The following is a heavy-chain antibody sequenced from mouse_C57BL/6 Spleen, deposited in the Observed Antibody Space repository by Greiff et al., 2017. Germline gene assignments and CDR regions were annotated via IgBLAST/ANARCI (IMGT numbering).Heavy chain of an antibody. D-gene: IGHD4-1*01. J-gene: IGHJ1*03. CDR1: GFNIKDYY. V-gene: IGHV14-1*01. CDR3: TLTGTRYFDV. Sequence: VQLQQSGAELVRPGASVKLSCTASGFNIKDYYMHWVKQRPEQGLEWIGRIDPEDGDTESAPKFQGKATMTADTSSNTAYLQLSSLTSEDTAVYYCTLTGTRYFDVWGTGTTVTVSS. CDR2: IDPEDGDT.